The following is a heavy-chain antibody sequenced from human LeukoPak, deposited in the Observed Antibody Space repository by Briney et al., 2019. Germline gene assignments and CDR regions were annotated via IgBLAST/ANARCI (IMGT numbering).Heavy chain of an antibody. V-gene: IGHV1-2*02. CDR3: ARDLPIGIAVAGTSAGRDY. Sequence: ASVKVSCTASGYTFSDYYIHWVRQAPGQGLEWMGGIPPTSRGPIYSKKFQGRVTMTRDTSISTAYVELSSLRSDDTAVYYCARDLPIGIAVAGTSAGRDYWGQGTLVTVSS. CDR1: GYTFSDYY. J-gene: IGHJ4*02. D-gene: IGHD6-19*01. CDR2: IPPTSRGP.